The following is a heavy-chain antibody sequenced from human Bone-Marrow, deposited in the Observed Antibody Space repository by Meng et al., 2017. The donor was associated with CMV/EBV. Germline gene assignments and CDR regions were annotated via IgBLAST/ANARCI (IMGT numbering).Heavy chain of an antibody. CDR1: GGSISSSSYY. D-gene: IGHD6-13*01. V-gene: IGHV4-39*07. CDR2: IYYSGST. J-gene: IGHJ4*02. Sequence: GSLRLSCTVPGGSISSSSYYWGWIRQPPGKGLEWIGSIYYSGSTYYNPSLKSRVTISVDTSKNQFSLKLSSVTAADTAVYYCARGGQLANYWGQGTLVTVSS. CDR3: ARGGQLANY.